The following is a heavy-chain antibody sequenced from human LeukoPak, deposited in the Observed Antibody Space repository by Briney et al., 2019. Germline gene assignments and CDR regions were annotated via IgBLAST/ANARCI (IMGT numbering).Heavy chain of an antibody. J-gene: IGHJ4*02. CDR2: INHSGST. Sequence: SETLSLTCAVYGGSFSGYYWSWIRQPPEKGLEWIGEINHSGSTNYNPSLKSRVTISVDTSKNQFSLKLSSVTAADTAVYYCARGMEDCGGDCYTHFHFDYWGQGTLVTVSS. CDR3: ARGMEDCGGDCYTHFHFDY. CDR1: GGSFSGYY. V-gene: IGHV4-34*01. D-gene: IGHD2-21*02.